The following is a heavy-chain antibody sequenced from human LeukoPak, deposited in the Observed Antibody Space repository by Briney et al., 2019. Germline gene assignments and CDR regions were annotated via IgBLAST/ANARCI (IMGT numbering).Heavy chain of an antibody. CDR1: GFTFSSYS. V-gene: IGHV3-21*01. D-gene: IGHD5-24*01. CDR2: ISSSSSYI. J-gene: IGHJ4*02. Sequence: NPGGSLRLSCAASGFTFSSYSMNWVRRAPGKGLEWVSSISSSSSYIYYADSVKGRFTISRDNAKNSLYLQMNSLRAEDTAVYYCARLRDGYNSGWGQGTLVTVSS. CDR3: ARLRDGYNSG.